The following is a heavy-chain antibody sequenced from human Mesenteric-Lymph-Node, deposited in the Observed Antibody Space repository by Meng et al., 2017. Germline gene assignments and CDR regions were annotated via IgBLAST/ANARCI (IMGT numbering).Heavy chain of an antibody. J-gene: IGHJ4*02. Sequence: GESLKISCAASGFSVSNNYMGWVRQAPGKGLEWVSYISSSGSTIYYADSVKGRFTISRDNAKNSLYLQMNSLRAEDTAVYYCARDYYYDSSGYYLDFDYWGQGTLVTVSS. V-gene: IGHV3-11*04. CDR2: ISSSGSTI. D-gene: IGHD3-22*01. CDR3: ARDYYYDSSGYYLDFDY. CDR1: GFSVSNNY.